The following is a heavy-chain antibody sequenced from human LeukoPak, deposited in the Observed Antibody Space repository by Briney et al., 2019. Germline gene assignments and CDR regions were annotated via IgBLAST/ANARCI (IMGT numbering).Heavy chain of an antibody. V-gene: IGHV3-30*01. Sequence: GGSLRLSCAASGFTFSSYAMHWVRQAPGKGLEWVAVISYDGSNKYYADSVKGRFTISRDNSKNTLYLQMNSLRAEDTAVYYCARDGEYYDFWSGYYKMIGNWFDPWGQGTLVTVSS. CDR2: ISYDGSNK. CDR3: ARDGEYYDFWSGYYKMIGNWFDP. J-gene: IGHJ5*02. D-gene: IGHD3-3*01. CDR1: GFTFSSYA.